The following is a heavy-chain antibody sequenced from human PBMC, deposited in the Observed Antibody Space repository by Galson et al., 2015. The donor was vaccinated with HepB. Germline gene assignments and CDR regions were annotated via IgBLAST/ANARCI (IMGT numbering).Heavy chain of an antibody. Sequence: LSLTCTVSGGSISSYYWSWIRQPPGKGLEWIGYIYYSGSTNYNPSLKSRVTISVDTSKNQFSLKLSSVTAADTAVYYCARETGWALDYWGQGTLVTVSS. V-gene: IGHV4-59*01. CDR1: GGSISSYY. D-gene: IGHD1-26*01. CDR2: IYYSGST. J-gene: IGHJ4*02. CDR3: ARETGWALDY.